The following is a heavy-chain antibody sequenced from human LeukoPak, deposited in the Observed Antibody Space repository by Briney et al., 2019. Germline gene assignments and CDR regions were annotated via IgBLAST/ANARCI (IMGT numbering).Heavy chain of an antibody. D-gene: IGHD6-13*01. Sequence: AGGSLRLSCAASGFTFSSYGMHWVRQAPGKGLEWVAVISYDGSNKYYADSVKGRFTISRDNSKNTLYLQMNSLRAEDTAVYYCAKDGWQQPPIVWGQGTLVTVSS. V-gene: IGHV3-30*18. CDR3: AKDGWQQPPIV. CDR1: GFTFSSYG. J-gene: IGHJ4*02. CDR2: ISYDGSNK.